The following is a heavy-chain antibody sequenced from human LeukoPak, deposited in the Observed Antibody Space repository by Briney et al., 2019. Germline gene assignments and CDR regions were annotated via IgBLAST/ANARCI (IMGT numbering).Heavy chain of an antibody. Sequence: SETLSLTCTVSGDSISSTSYYWDWIRQPPGKGLEWIGSIYNSGTTYYNPALKSRVTISVNTSKNQFSLKVSSVTAADTAVYYCASRVYGLGSFNYWGQGTLVTVSS. CDR1: GDSISSTSYY. J-gene: IGHJ4*01. CDR3: ASRVYGLGSFNY. CDR2: IYNSGTT. D-gene: IGHD3-10*01. V-gene: IGHV4-39*01.